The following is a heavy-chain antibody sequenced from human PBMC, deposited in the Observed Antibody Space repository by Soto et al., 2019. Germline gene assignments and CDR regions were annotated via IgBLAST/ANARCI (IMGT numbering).Heavy chain of an antibody. V-gene: IGHV4-31*03. J-gene: IGHJ5*02. D-gene: IGHD2-15*01. CDR2: IYYSGST. CDR3: ARVRRGGRAFDP. CDR1: GGSISSGGYY. Sequence: SETLSLTCTVSGGSISSGGYYWSWIRQHPGKGLEWIGYIYYSGSTYYNPSLKSRVTISVDTSKNQFSLKLSSVTAADTAVYYCARVRRGGRAFDPWGQGTLVTVSS.